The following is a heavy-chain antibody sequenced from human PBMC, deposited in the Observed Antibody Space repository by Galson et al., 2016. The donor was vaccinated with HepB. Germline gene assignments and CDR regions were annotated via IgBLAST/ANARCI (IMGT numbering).Heavy chain of an antibody. CDR2: IYRSVTA. V-gene: IGHV4-4*02. CDR1: GGSISSDTW. D-gene: IGHD4-23*01. Sequence: SETLSLTCAVSGGSISSDTWWSWVRRPPGKGLEWIGEIYRSVTANYNPSLKSRFVISLDKFKHQFSLTVNSVPAADTAVYYCAGGKLATGWGYWGQGTLVIVSS. CDR3: AGGKLATGWGY. J-gene: IGHJ4*02.